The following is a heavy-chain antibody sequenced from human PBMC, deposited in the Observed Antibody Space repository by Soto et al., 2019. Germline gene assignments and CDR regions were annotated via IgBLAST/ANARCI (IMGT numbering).Heavy chain of an antibody. CDR2: ISYSGSD. Sequence: QVQLQESGPGLVKPSQTLSLTCTVSGNSIATGAYYWIWIRQHPGKGLEWIGYISYSGSDYYNPSLKSRVTISVDMSKNQFSRMLTAVTAADTAVYYCARVVRSTTPRGAFDVCGPGTMGTVSS. CDR3: ARVVRSTTPRGAFDV. CDR1: GNSIATGAYY. J-gene: IGHJ3*01. D-gene: IGHD2-2*01. V-gene: IGHV4-31*03.